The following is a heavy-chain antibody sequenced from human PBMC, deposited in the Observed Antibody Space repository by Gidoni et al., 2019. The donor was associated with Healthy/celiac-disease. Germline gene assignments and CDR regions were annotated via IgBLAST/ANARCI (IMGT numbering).Heavy chain of an antibody. CDR1: GFTFSSYA. D-gene: IGHD4-4*01. V-gene: IGHV3-23*01. CDR3: ANKRTVTINYYYYYGMDV. J-gene: IGHJ6*02. Sequence: EVQRLESGGGLVQPGGSLRLSCAASGFTFSSYAMSWVRQAPGKGLEWVSAISGSGGSTYYADSVKGRFTISRDNSKNTLYLQMNSLRAEDTAVYYCANKRTVTINYYYYYGMDVWGQGTTVTVSS. CDR2: ISGSGGST.